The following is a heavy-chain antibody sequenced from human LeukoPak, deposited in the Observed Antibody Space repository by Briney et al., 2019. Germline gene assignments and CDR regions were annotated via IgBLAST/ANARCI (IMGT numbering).Heavy chain of an antibody. D-gene: IGHD4-17*01. V-gene: IGHV1-18*01. CDR2: IFTYNGHT. CDR3: AKTTVTSEDYFYYCMDV. CDR1: GYTFTSYG. J-gene: IGHJ6*03. Sequence: ASVKVSCKASGYTFTSYGISWVRQAPGQGLEWMGWIFTYNGHTYYAQKFQGRLTMTTDTSTSTAYMELRSLRSDDTAVYYCAKTTVTSEDYFYYCMDVWGKGTTVTVSS.